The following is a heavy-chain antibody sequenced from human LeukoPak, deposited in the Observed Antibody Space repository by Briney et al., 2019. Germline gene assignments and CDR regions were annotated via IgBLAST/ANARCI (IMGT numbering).Heavy chain of an antibody. CDR3: ARGRLVATITGYYYYYMDV. Sequence: ASVKVSCKASGYTFTSYDINWVRQATGQGLEWMGWMNPNSGNTGYAQKFQGRVTITRDTSASTAYMELSSLRSEDMAVYYCARGRLVATITGYYYYYMDVWGKGTTVTVS. D-gene: IGHD5-12*01. CDR1: GYTFTSYD. J-gene: IGHJ6*03. CDR2: MNPNSGNT. V-gene: IGHV1-8*01.